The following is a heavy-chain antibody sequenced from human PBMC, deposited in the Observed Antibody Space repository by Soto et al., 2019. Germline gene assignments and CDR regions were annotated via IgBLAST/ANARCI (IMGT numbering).Heavy chain of an antibody. CDR2: IYYSGST. V-gene: IGHV4-39*01. D-gene: IGHD3-22*01. CDR3: MLGSGWKDFDY. CDR1: GCSISGSSYY. J-gene: IGHJ4*02. Sequence: QLQLQESGPGLVKPSETLSLTCTVSGCSISGSSYYWGWIRQPPGKGLEWIGNIYYSGSTYYNPSRKSRVTISVDTSKNQFSLKLSSVTAADTAVYYCMLGSGWKDFDYWGQGTLVTVSS.